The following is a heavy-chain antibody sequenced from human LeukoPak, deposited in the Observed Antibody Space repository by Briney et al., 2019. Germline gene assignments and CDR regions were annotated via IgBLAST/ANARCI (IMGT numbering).Heavy chain of an antibody. Sequence: GGSLRLSCAASGFTFSSYAMHWVRQAPGKGLEWVAVISYDGSNKYYADSVKGRFTISRDNSKNTLYMQMNSLRAEDTAVYYCTRGGHYYGSGTQAAKQANGDYWGQGTLVTVSS. J-gene: IGHJ4*02. D-gene: IGHD3-10*01. CDR2: ISYDGSNK. CDR3: TRGGHYYGSGTQAAKQANGDY. V-gene: IGHV3-30-3*01. CDR1: GFTFSSYA.